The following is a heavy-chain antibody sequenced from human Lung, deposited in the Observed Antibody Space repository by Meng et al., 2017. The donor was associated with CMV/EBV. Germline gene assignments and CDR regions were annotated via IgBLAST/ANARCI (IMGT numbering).Heavy chain of an antibody. CDR1: GFIVSSKY. J-gene: IGHJ6*02. Sequence: GGSXRLSCAVSGFIVSSKYMTWVRQTPGKGLEWVSIIYTGGSASYADSVKGRFTISRDNSKNTLYLQMNSLRAEDTAVYYCATQAPPGITDKDYFYYGMDVWXQGTXVTVSS. V-gene: IGHV3-53*01. CDR3: ATQAPPGITDKDYFYYGMDV. D-gene: IGHD1-14*01. CDR2: IYTGGSA.